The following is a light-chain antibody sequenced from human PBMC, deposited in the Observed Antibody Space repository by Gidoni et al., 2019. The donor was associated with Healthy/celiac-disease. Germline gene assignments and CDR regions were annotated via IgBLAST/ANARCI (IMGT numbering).Light chain of an antibody. CDR1: QSISSW. V-gene: IGKV1-5*03. J-gene: IGKJ4*01. CDR2: KAS. Sequence: DIQMTQSPSTLSASVGDRVTITCRASQSISSWLAWYPQKPGKAPKLLIYKASSLESGVPSRFSGSGSGTEFTLTISSLQPDDFATYYCQQYNSYSGVTFGGGTKVEIK. CDR3: QQYNSYSGVT.